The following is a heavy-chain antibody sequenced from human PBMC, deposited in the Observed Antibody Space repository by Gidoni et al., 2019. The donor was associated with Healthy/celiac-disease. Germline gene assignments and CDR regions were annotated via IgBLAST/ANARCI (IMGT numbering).Heavy chain of an antibody. CDR2: ISSSSSTI. V-gene: IGHV3-48*02. Sequence: EVQLVESGGGLVQPGGSLSLSCAASGFTFSTYSMHWVRQAPGKGLDWVSYISSSSSTIYYADSVKGRFTISRDNAKNSLYLQMNSLRDEDTAVYYCARGCSSTSCYPYYGMDVWGQGTTVTVSS. CDR3: ARGCSSTSCYPYYGMDV. J-gene: IGHJ6*02. D-gene: IGHD2-2*01. CDR1: GFTFSTYS.